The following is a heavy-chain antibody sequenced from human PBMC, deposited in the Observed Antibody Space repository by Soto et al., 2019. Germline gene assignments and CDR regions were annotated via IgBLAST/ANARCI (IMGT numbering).Heavy chain of an antibody. Sequence: SETLSLTCAVYGGSFSGYYWNWIRQPPGKGLEWIGEIDHSGYTNYNPSLKSRVTISVDTSKNQFSLRLNSVTAADTAVYYCARVRDWFDPWGQGTLVNVS. CDR1: GGSFSGYY. V-gene: IGHV4-34*01. CDR2: IDHSGYT. D-gene: IGHD3-3*01. J-gene: IGHJ5*02. CDR3: ARVRDWFDP.